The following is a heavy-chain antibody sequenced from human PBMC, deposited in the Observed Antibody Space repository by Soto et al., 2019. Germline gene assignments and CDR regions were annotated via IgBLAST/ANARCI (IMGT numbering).Heavy chain of an antibody. V-gene: IGHV3-30*18. CDR1: GFTFSSYG. CDR2: ISYDGSNK. Sequence: GGSLRLSCAASGFTFSSYGMHWVRQAPGKGLGWVAVISYDGSNKYYADSVKGRFTISRDNSKNTLYLQMNSLRAEDTAVYYCAKLRGAWLVHDNWFDPWGQGTLVTVSS. J-gene: IGHJ5*02. D-gene: IGHD6-19*01. CDR3: AKLRGAWLVHDNWFDP.